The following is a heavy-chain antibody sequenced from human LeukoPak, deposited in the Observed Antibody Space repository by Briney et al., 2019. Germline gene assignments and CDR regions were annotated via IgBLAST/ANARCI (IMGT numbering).Heavy chain of an antibody. Sequence: GASVKVSCKVSGYTLTELSMQWVREAPGTGLEWMGGFDTEDGDTIYAQKFQGRVTMTEDTSTDTAYMEPSSLRSEDTAVYYCATESNYWGQGTLATVSS. V-gene: IGHV1-24*01. CDR1: GYTLTELS. CDR2: FDTEDGDT. CDR3: ATESNY. J-gene: IGHJ4*02.